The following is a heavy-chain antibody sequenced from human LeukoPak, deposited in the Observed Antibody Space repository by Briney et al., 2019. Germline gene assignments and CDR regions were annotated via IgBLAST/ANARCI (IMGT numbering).Heavy chain of an antibody. J-gene: IGHJ6*03. V-gene: IGHV3-30-3*01. Sequence: GGPLRLSCAASGFTFSTYPMHWVRQAPGKGLEWVAAISYDGTNAYYADSVKGRFTVSRDSSKNTLYVQMNSLRAEDTGVYFCARDVVKGAKFRFYCMDVWGKGTTVTVSS. D-gene: IGHD4/OR15-4a*01. CDR2: ISYDGTNA. CDR3: ARDVVKGAKFRFYCMDV. CDR1: GFTFSTYP.